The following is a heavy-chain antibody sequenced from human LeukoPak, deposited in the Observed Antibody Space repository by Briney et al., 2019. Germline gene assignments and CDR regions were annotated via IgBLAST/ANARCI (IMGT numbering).Heavy chain of an antibody. Sequence: GGSLRLSCAASGFTFSSYAMSWVRQAPGKGLEWVSAISGSGGSTYYADSVKGRFTISRDNSKNTLYLQMNNLRAEDTAVYYCAKEGGIAVADRDAFDIWGQGTMVTVSS. CDR3: AKEGGIAVADRDAFDI. D-gene: IGHD6-19*01. V-gene: IGHV3-23*01. CDR1: GFTFSSYA. CDR2: ISGSGGST. J-gene: IGHJ3*02.